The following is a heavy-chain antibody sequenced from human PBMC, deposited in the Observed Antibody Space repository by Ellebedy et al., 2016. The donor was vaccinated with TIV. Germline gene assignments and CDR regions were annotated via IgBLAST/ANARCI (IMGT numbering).Heavy chain of an antibody. V-gene: IGHV4-30-4*08. CDR2: IYYSGST. J-gene: IGHJ4*02. CDR3: ARVGYYDSSVDY. CDR1: GGSISSSSYY. Sequence: LRLSCTVSGGSISSSSYYWGWIRQPPGKGLEWIGYIYYSGSTYYNPSLKSRVTISVDTSKNQFSLKLSSVTAADTAVYYCARVGYYDSSVDYWGQGTLVTVSS. D-gene: IGHD3-22*01.